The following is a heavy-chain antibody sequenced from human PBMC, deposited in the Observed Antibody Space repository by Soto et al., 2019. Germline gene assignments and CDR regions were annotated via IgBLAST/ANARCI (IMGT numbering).Heavy chain of an antibody. CDR2: ISYDGSNK. Sequence: PGGSLRLSCAASGFTFSSYAMHWVRQAPGKGLEWVAVISYDGSNKYYADSVKGRFTISRDNSKNTLYLQMNSLRAEDTAVYYCARDIQLRWGYYYYYGMDVWGQGTTVTVSS. J-gene: IGHJ6*02. V-gene: IGHV3-30-3*01. CDR3: ARDIQLRWGYYYYYGMDV. D-gene: IGHD5-18*01. CDR1: GFTFSSYA.